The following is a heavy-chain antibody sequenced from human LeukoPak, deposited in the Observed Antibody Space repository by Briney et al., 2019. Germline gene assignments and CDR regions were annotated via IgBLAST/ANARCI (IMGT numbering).Heavy chain of an antibody. V-gene: IGHV1-69*05. CDR3: AGGWDIVATLN. J-gene: IGHJ4*02. D-gene: IGHD5-12*01. CDR2: IIAPFGTA. Sequence: GASVKVSCKASGGTFRSYSITWVRQAPGQGLEWMGGIIAPFGTANYAQKFQGRVTITTDESTITAYMELTSLRSDDTAVYYCAGGWDIVATLNWGQGTLVTVSS. CDR1: GGTFRSYS.